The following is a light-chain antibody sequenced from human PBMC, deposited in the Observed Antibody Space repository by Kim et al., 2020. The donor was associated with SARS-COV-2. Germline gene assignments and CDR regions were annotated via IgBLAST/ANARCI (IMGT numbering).Light chain of an antibody. V-gene: IGLV3-25*03. CDR1: ALPKQY. CDR3: QSADITGTFYV. J-gene: IGLJ1*01. Sequence: SYELTQPPSVSVSPGQTARITCSGDALPKQYAYWYQHKPGQAPLQVIYKDTERPSGIPERFSGSSSGTTVTLTITAAQTEDGADYYCQSADITGTFYVFGTGTKVTVL. CDR2: KDT.